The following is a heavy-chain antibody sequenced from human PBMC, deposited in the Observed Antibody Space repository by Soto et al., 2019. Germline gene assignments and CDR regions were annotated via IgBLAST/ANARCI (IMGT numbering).Heavy chain of an antibody. D-gene: IGHD3-22*01. CDR3: ARDISGYLTKPPRNWFDP. CDR1: GGSISSGGYY. V-gene: IGHV4-31*03. J-gene: IGHJ5*02. Sequence: SETLSLTCTVSGGSISSGGYYWSWIRQHPGKGLEWIGYIYYSGSTYYNPSLKSRVTISVDTSKNQFSLKLSSVTAADTAVYYCARDISGYLTKPPRNWFDPWGQGTLVTVS. CDR2: IYYSGST.